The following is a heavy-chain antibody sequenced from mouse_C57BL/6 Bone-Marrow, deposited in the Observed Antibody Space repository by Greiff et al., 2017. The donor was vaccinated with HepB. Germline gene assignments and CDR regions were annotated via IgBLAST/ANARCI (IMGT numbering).Heavy chain of an antibody. CDR2: IFPGSGST. J-gene: IGHJ4*01. D-gene: IGHD2-5*01. V-gene: IGHV1-7*01. CDR3: ARRSNYDAMDY. CDR1: GYTFTSYW. Sequence: QVQLKESGAELAKPGASVKLSCKASGYTFTSYWMHWVKQRPGQGLEWIGWIFPGSGSTYYNEKFKGKATLTVDKSSSTAYMLLSSLTSEDSAVYFCARRSNYDAMDYWGQGTSVTVSS.